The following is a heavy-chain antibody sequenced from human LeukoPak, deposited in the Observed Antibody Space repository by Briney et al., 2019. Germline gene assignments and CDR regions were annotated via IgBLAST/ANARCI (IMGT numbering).Heavy chain of an antibody. CDR3: ARELYSSGWYVSLGYFDY. CDR1: SGSISTSNYY. D-gene: IGHD6-19*01. V-gene: IGHV4-39*07. CDR2: IYYSGST. Sequence: PSETLSLTCTVSSGSISTSNYYWGWVRQPPGKGLEWIGSIYYSGSTYYNPSLKSRVTISVDTSKNQFSLKLSSVTAADTAVYYCARELYSSGWYVSLGYFDYWGQGTLVTVSS. J-gene: IGHJ4*02.